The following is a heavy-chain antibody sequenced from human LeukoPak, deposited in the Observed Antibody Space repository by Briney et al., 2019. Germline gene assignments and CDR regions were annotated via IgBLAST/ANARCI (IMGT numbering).Heavy chain of an antibody. Sequence: ASVQVSCKESGYSFTSYYMLWVRQAPGQGLEWMGIINPSGGSTSYAQKFQGRVTRTRDMSTSTVYMELSSLRSEDTAVYYCARAGGSSWLNWFDPWGQGTLVTVSS. V-gene: IGHV1-46*01. CDR2: INPSGGST. CDR3: ARAGGSSWLNWFDP. J-gene: IGHJ5*02. D-gene: IGHD6-13*01. CDR1: GYSFTSYY.